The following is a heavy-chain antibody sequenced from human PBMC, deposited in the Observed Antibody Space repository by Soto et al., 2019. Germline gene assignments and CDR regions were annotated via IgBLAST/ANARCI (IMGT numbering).Heavy chain of an antibody. D-gene: IGHD6-13*01. J-gene: IGHJ6*02. Sequence: GGSLRLSCAASGFTFCSYGMHWVRQAPGKGLEWVAVISYDGSNKYYADSVKGRFTISRDNSKNTLYLQMNSLRAEDTAVYYCAKDAGGSSSWYGMDVWGQGTTVTVSS. V-gene: IGHV3-30*18. CDR3: AKDAGGSSSWYGMDV. CDR2: ISYDGSNK. CDR1: GFTFCSYG.